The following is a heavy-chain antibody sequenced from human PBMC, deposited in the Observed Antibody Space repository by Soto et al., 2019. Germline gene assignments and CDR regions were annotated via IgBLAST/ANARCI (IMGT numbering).Heavy chain of an antibody. Sequence: GGSLRLSCAASGFTFSSYAMSWVRQAPGKGLEWVSAISGSGGSTYYADSVKGRFTISRDNSKNTLYLQMNSLRAEDTAVYYCTRQEQYCSSTSCYYSDWFDPWGQGTLVTVSS. J-gene: IGHJ5*02. D-gene: IGHD2-2*01. CDR2: ISGSGGST. V-gene: IGHV3-23*01. CDR1: GFTFSSYA. CDR3: TRQEQYCSSTSCYYSDWFDP.